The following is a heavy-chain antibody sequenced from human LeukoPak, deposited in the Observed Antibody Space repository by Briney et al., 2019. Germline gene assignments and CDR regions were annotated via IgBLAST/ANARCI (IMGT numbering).Heavy chain of an antibody. Sequence: PGESLKISCKGSGYSFTSYWIGWVRQMLGKGLEWMGIIYPGDSDTRYSPSFQGQVTISADKSISTAYLQWSSLKASDTAMYYCARELRIAVAGTDYGMDVWGQGTTVTVSS. V-gene: IGHV5-51*01. J-gene: IGHJ6*02. CDR1: GYSFTSYW. CDR3: ARELRIAVAGTDYGMDV. D-gene: IGHD6-19*01. CDR2: IYPGDSDT.